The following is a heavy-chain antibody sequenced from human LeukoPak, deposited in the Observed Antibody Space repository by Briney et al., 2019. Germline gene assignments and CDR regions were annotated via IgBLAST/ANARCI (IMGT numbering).Heavy chain of an antibody. Sequence: GGSLRLSCAASGFSFSNYWMHWVRQAPGKGLVWVSRINSDGSSTTYADSVKGRFTISRDNAKNTLYLQMNSLRAEDTAVYYCARDGVEFYNWFDPWGQGTLVTVSS. CDR2: INSDGSST. V-gene: IGHV3-74*01. CDR1: GFSFSNYW. J-gene: IGHJ5*02. CDR3: ARDGVEFYNWFDP. D-gene: IGHD2-21*01.